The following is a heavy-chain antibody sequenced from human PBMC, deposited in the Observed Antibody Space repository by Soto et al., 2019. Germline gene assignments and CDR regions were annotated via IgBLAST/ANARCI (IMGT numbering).Heavy chain of an antibody. V-gene: IGHV1-2*02. CDR3: AKDLTRQLAYWLDP. CDR1: GFSFTGYY. Sequence: ASVTVSCKASGFSFTGYYIHWLRQAPGQGLEWMGWINAHSGGTEYAQKFQGRVTLTRDTSIATAYLTLTSLTSDDTALYYCAKDLTRQLAYWLDPWGQGTQVTV. J-gene: IGHJ5*02. D-gene: IGHD6-6*01. CDR2: INAHSGGT.